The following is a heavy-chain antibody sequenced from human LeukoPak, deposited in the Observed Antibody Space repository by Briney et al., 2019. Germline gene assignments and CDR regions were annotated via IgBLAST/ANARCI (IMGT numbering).Heavy chain of an antibody. V-gene: IGHV4-34*01. CDR3: ARGRMVRGVPSPFGY. J-gene: IGHJ4*02. D-gene: IGHD3-10*01. Sequence: SGTLSLTCAVYGGSLSGYYWSWIRQPPGKGLEWIGEISHGGDTNYNSSLKSRVTISVATSRNQFSLRLNSVTAADTAVYYCARGRMVRGVPSPFGYWGQGTLVTVSS. CDR2: ISHGGDT. CDR1: GGSLSGYY.